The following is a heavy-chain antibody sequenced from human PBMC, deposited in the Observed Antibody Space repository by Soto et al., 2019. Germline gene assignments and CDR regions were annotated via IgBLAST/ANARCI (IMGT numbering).Heavy chain of an antibody. V-gene: IGHV3-30*18. CDR3: AKGLEMVFAELTKILID. D-gene: IGHD1-7*01. Sequence: GGSLRLSCAASGFTFSSYGMHWVRQAPGKGLEWVAVISYDGSNKYYADSVKGRFTISRDNSKNTLYLQMNSLRAEDTAVYYCAKGLEMVFAELTKILIDWGQGTLVTVS. CDR1: GFTFSSYG. J-gene: IGHJ4*02. CDR2: ISYDGSNK.